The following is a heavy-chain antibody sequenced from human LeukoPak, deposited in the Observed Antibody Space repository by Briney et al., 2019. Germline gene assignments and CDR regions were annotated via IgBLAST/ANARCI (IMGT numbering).Heavy chain of an antibody. CDR2: ISAYNGNT. CDR1: GYTFTSYG. Sequence: GASVKVSCKASGYTFTSYGISWVRQAPGQGLEWMGWISAYNGNTNYAQKLQGRVTMTTDTSTSTAYMELRSLRSDDTAVYYCARDEEDTAMVPFDYWGQGTLVTVSS. D-gene: IGHD5-18*01. V-gene: IGHV1-18*01. CDR3: ARDEEDTAMVPFDY. J-gene: IGHJ4*02.